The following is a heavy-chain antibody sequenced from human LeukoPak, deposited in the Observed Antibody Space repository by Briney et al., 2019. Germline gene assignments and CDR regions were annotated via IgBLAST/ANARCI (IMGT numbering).Heavy chain of an antibody. CDR2: IYYSGST. Sequence: SETLSLTCTVSGGSISSYYWSWIRQPPGKGLEWIGYIYYSGSTNYNPSLKSRVTISVDTSKNQFSLKLSSVTAADTAVYYCARDSSSGWYRYYYYYMDVWGKGTTVTISS. J-gene: IGHJ6*03. V-gene: IGHV4-59*01. D-gene: IGHD6-19*01. CDR1: GGSISSYY. CDR3: ARDSSSGWYRYYYYYMDV.